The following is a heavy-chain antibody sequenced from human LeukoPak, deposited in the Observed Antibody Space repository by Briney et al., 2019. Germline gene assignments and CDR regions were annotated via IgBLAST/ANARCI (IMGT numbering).Heavy chain of an antibody. D-gene: IGHD5-24*01. CDR1: GGSISSSSYY. J-gene: IGHJ4*02. V-gene: IGHV4-39*07. Sequence: PSETLSLTCTVSGGSISSSSYYWGWIRQPPGKGLEWIGSIYYSGSTYYNPSLKSRVTISVDTSKNQFSLKLSSVTAADTAVYYCARWLQSGSVDYWGQGTLVTVSS. CDR2: IYYSGST. CDR3: ARWLQSGSVDY.